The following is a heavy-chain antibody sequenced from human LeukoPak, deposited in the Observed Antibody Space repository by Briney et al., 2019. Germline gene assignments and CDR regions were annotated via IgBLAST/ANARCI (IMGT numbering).Heavy chain of an antibody. Sequence: SEALSLTRTVSGGSISSGDYYWSWIRQPPGKGLEWIGYIYYSGSTYYNPSLKSRVTISVDTSKNQFSLKLSSVTAADTAVYYCARVRLLWFGELLGFDYWGQGTLVTVSS. V-gene: IGHV4-30-4*01. D-gene: IGHD3-10*01. J-gene: IGHJ4*02. CDR1: GGSISSGDYY. CDR2: IYYSGST. CDR3: ARVRLLWFGELLGFDY.